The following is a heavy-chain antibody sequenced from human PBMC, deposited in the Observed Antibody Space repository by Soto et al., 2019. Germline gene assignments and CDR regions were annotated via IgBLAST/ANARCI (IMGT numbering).Heavy chain of an antibody. CDR2: INVGDDKT. Sequence: QVQLVQSWAEVKKPGASVRLSCKVSGKSFDNFAVHWVRQTPGQRPEWMGRINVGDDKTKYSEKFQGRVIVSYDTSATTAYMELRALSSEDTAVYYCARAKYDYIWGSYHPFDQWAQGAQVTVAS. V-gene: IGHV1-3*01. J-gene: IGHJ4*02. CDR1: GKSFDNFA. CDR3: ARAKYDYIWGSYHPFDQ. D-gene: IGHD3-16*02.